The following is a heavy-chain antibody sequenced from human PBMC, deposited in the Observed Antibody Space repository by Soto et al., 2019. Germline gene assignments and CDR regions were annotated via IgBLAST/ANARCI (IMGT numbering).Heavy chain of an antibody. Sequence: QVQLVQSGPEMKKPGASVKVSCKASGFIFANYGITWVRQAPGEGLQLLECDSVDNGNTNNAQKFRGRVSMTTDPSTSTASLEVRSLKSDDTAVYYGARDRRGYVSVWYVDYFDPWGQGTLVSVSS. V-gene: IGHV1-18*01. D-gene: IGHD2-8*01. CDR2: DSVDNGNT. J-gene: IGHJ4*02. CDR1: GFIFANYG. CDR3: ARDRRGYVSVWYVDYFDP.